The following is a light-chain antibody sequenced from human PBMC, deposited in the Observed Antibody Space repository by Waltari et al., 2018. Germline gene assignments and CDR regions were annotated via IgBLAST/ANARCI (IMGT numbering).Light chain of an antibody. Sequence: DIQMTQSPSSQSASVVDRVTISCRASQDIRNDLGWYQQIPGKAPKRLISAAYSLQSGVPSRCGGSGSGTEFTLTISILQPEDFATYYGQQYLSSPGTFGHGTKVEVK. V-gene: IGKV1-17*01. CDR2: AAY. CDR3: QQYLSSPGT. J-gene: IGKJ1*01. CDR1: QDIRND.